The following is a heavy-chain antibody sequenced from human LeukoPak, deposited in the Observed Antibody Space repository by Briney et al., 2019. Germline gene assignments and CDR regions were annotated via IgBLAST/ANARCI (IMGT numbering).Heavy chain of an antibody. J-gene: IGHJ4*02. CDR1: GYSFSAYY. Sequence: EASVKVSCKASGYSFSAYYMHWVRQAPGQGLEWMGWIDPSSGTSYAQKFQGRVTMTRDTSISTAHMELSRLTSDDTAVYYCTRGGRLEFDYWGQGSPVTVSS. D-gene: IGHD2-15*01. V-gene: IGHV1-2*02. CDR3: TRGGRLEFDY. CDR2: IDPSSGT.